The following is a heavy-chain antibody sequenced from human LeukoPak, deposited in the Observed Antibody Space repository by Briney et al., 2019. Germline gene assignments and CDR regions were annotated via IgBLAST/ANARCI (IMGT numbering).Heavy chain of an antibody. Sequence: SETLSLTCTVSGGSINSYYWSWIRQPPGKGLEWIGYIYYSGSTYYNPSLKSRVTISVDTSKNQLSLKLSSVTAADTAVYYCATSTGEGFDYWGQGTLVTVSS. V-gene: IGHV4-59*04. J-gene: IGHJ4*02. D-gene: IGHD7-27*01. CDR2: IYYSGST. CDR1: GGSINSYY. CDR3: ATSTGEGFDY.